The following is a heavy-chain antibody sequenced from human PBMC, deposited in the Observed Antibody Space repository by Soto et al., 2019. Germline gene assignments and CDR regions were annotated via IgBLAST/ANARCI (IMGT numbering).Heavy chain of an antibody. J-gene: IGHJ5*02. CDR1: GFTFSSYG. CDR2: IWYDGST. CDR3: AKFYGGKSAHTYTIDP. D-gene: IGHD2-15*01. Sequence: GGSLRLSCAASGFTFSSYGMHWVRQAPGKGLEWVAVIWYDGSTYYADSVKGRFTISRDNSKNTLYLQMNSLRPEDTAVYYCAKFYGGKSAHTYTIDPWGQGTLVTVSS. V-gene: IGHV3-33*06.